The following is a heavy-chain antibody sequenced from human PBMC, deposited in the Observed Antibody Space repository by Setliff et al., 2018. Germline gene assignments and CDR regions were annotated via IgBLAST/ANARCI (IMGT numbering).Heavy chain of an antibody. V-gene: IGHV3-23*01. CDR3: AKSSGSSSSTNLEY. Sequence: GGSLRLSCRTSGFTFSSYTMNWVRQAPGKGLERVSAITDDGGTTHYAGSVMGRFTIARDNSNSALYLQMHSLRVDDTALYYCAKSSGSSSSTNLEYLGPGTLVTVPQ. CDR2: ITDDGGTT. CDR1: GFTFSSYT. D-gene: IGHD6-6*01. J-gene: IGHJ4*02.